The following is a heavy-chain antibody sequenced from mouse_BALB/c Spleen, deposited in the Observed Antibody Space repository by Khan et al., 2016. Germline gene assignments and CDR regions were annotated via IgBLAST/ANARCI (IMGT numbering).Heavy chain of an antibody. D-gene: IGHD1-1*01. CDR1: GFTFSSYA. Sequence: EVELVESGGGLVKPGGSLKLSCAASGFTFSSYAMSWVRQTPEKRLEWVASISSGGSTYYPDSVKGRFTISGDNVRNILYLQMSSLRSEDTAMYYCARGRYYGSSYYWYVDVWGAGTTVTVSS. CDR3: ARGRYYGSSYYWYVDV. CDR2: ISSGGST. J-gene: IGHJ1*01. V-gene: IGHV5-6-5*01.